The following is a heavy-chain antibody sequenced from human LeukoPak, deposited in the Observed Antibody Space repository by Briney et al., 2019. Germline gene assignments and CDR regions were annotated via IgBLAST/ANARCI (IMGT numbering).Heavy chain of an antibody. J-gene: IGHJ4*02. CDR3: ARDYGGQFED. CDR1: GVSFSGYY. CDR2: IYYSGST. V-gene: IGHV4-31*11. Sequence: SETLSLTCAVYGVSFSGYYWSWIRQHPGKGLEWIGYIYYSGSTYYNPSLKSRVTISVDTSKNQFSLKLSSVTAADTAVYYCARDYGGQFEDWGQGTLVTVSS. D-gene: IGHD3-10*01.